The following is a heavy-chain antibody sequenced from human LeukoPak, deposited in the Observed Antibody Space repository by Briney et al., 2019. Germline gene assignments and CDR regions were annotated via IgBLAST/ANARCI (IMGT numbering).Heavy chain of an antibody. CDR2: ISYDGSNK. Sequence: GGSLRLSCAASGFTFSGYAMHWVRQAPGKGLEWVAVISYDGSNKYYADSVKGRFTISRDNSKNTLYLQMNSLRAEDTAVYYCARDAAGVPAAKLGQDAFDIWGQGTMVTVSS. V-gene: IGHV3-30*01. D-gene: IGHD2-2*01. J-gene: IGHJ3*02. CDR1: GFTFSGYA. CDR3: ARDAAGVPAAKLGQDAFDI.